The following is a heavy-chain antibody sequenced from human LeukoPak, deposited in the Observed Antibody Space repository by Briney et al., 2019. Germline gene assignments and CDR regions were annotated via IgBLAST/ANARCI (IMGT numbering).Heavy chain of an antibody. CDR3: ANPDVYYDSSGYDAFDI. V-gene: IGHV3-30*18. Sequence: VQLVESGGGLVKPGGSLRLSCAASGFTFSSYGMHWVRQAPGKGLEWVAVISYDGSNKYYADSVKGRFTISRDNSKNTLYLQMNSLRAEDTAVYYCANPDVYYDSSGYDAFDIWGQGTMVTVSS. CDR2: ISYDGSNK. D-gene: IGHD3-22*01. CDR1: GFTFSSYG. J-gene: IGHJ3*02.